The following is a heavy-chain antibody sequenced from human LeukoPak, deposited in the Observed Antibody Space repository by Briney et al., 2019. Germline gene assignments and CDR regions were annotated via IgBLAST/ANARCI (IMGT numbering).Heavy chain of an antibody. Sequence: GGSLRLSCAVSGFAFSQFTVPWVRQAPGKGLEWVAVISHDGYHEYYADSVKGRFTISRDNSRNTLFLQMNSLRADDTAVYYCARVGYNYDLGNAFDIWGQGTVVTVSS. CDR2: ISHDGYHE. CDR3: ARVGYNYDLGNAFDI. CDR1: GFAFSQFT. V-gene: IGHV3-30-3*01. J-gene: IGHJ3*02. D-gene: IGHD1-20*01.